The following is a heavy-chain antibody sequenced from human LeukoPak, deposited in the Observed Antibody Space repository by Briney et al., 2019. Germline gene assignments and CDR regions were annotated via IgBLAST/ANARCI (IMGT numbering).Heavy chain of an antibody. V-gene: IGHV3-33*01. CDR3: ARDRHCVNGVCHSPPGMDV. Sequence: PGGSLRLSCAASGFILNDYGMHWVRQAPGKGLEWVADIWFDKNQHFADSVKGRFAISRDNSKNTVYLQINSLRAEGTAVYYCARDRHCVNGVCHSPPGMDVWGQGTTVTVSS. CDR2: IWFDKNQ. D-gene: IGHD2-8*01. J-gene: IGHJ6*02. CDR1: GFILNDYG.